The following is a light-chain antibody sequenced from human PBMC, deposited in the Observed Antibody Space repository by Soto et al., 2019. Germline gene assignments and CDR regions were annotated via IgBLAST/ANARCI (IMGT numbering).Light chain of an antibody. V-gene: IGLV2-8*01. CDR2: EVT. CDR1: SSDVGGYDY. CDR3: SSYTGGNPSYV. Sequence: QSLLTQPPSASVSPGQSVTISCTGTSSDVGGYDYVSWYQQHPGKAPKLMIYEVTIRPSGVSDRLSGSKSGNTASLTVSGLQAEDEADYYCSSYTGGNPSYVFGTGTKVTVL. J-gene: IGLJ1*01.